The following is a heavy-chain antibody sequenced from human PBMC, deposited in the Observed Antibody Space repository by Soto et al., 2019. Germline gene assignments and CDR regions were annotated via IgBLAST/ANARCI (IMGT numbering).Heavy chain of an antibody. D-gene: IGHD2-2*01. CDR2: IIPILGIA. CDR1: GGTFSSYT. V-gene: IGHV1-69*02. CDR3: ARLGYCSSTSCSSGMDV. Sequence: RASVKVSCKASGGTFSSYTISWVRQAPGQGFEWMGRIIPILGIANYAQKFQGRVTITADKSTSTAYMELSSLRSEDTAVYYCARLGYCSSTSCSSGMDVWGKGTTVTVSS. J-gene: IGHJ6*03.